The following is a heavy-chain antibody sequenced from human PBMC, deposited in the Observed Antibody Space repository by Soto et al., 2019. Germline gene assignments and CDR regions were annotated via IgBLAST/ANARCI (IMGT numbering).Heavy chain of an antibody. CDR3: ARACSSNSCYDVFDY. Sequence: TCTVSGGSISSYYWSSIRQPAGKGLEWIGRIYTSGSTNYNPSLKSRVTMSVDTSKNQFSLKLSSVTAADTAVYYCARACSSNSCYDVFDYWGQGTLVTVSS. CDR2: IYTSGST. D-gene: IGHD2-2*01. V-gene: IGHV4-4*07. J-gene: IGHJ4*02. CDR1: GGSISSYY.